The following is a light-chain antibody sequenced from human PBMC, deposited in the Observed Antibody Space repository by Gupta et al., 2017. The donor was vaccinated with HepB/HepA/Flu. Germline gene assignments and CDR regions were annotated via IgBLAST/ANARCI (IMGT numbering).Light chain of an antibody. J-gene: IGKJ2*01. CDR1: QSISSY. V-gene: IGKV1-39*01. CDR2: AAS. Sequence: DIQMTQSPSSLSASVGDRVTITCRASQSISSYLNWYQQKPGKAPKLLIYAASSLQSGVPSRFSGSGFGTDFTLTISSRQPEDFGTYYCQQSYSTLMYTFGQGTKLEIK. CDR3: QQSYSTLMYT.